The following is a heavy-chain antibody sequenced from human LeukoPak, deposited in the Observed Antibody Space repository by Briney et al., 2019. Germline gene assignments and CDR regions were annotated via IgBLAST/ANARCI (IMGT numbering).Heavy chain of an antibody. J-gene: IGHJ4*02. V-gene: IGHV4-34*01. CDR3: ASFYYDSSGYHHRDY. D-gene: IGHD3-22*01. Sequence: PSETLSLTCAVYGGSFSVYYWSWIRQSPGKGLEWIGEIDHTGSTNYNPSLKSRVTVSVDTSKNQFSLKLTSVTAADTAVYYCASFYYDSSGYHHRDYWGQGTLVTVSS. CDR2: IDHTGST. CDR1: GGSFSVYY.